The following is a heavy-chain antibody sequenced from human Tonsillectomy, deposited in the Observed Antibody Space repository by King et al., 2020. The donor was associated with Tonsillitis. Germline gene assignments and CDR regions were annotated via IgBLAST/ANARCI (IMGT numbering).Heavy chain of an antibody. CDR2: LYSSGST. CDR3: ARGNYGSGIYADDAFDI. V-gene: IGHV4-4*07. CDR1: GGSISSYY. D-gene: IGHD3-10*01. Sequence: VQLQESGPGLVKPSETLSLTCTVSGGSISSYYWSWIRQPAGKGLEWIGRLYSSGSTNYNPSLKSRVTMSVDTSKNQFSLKLSSVTAADTAVYYCARGNYGSGIYADDAFDIWGQGTMVTVSS. J-gene: IGHJ3*02.